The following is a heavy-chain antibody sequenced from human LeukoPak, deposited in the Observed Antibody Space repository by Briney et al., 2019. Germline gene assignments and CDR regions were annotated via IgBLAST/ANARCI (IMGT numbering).Heavy chain of an antibody. CDR2: IIPIFGTA. J-gene: IGHJ3*02. Sequence: SVKVSCKASGGTFSSYAISWVRQAPGQGLEWMGRIIPIFGTANYAQKFQGRVTITTDESTSTAYMELSSLRSEDTAVYYCARDHGSWRGYSYGLDAFDIWGQGTMVTVSS. CDR1: GGTFSSYA. V-gene: IGHV1-69*05. CDR3: ARDHGSWRGYSYGLDAFDI. D-gene: IGHD5-18*01.